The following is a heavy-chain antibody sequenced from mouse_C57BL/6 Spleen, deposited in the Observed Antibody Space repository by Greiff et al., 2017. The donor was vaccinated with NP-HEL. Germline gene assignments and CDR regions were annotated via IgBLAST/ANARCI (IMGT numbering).Heavy chain of an antibody. Sequence: QVQLKQPGAELVKPGASVKMSCKASGYTFTSYWITWVKQRPGQGLEWIGDNYPGSGSTNYNEKFKSKATLTVDTSSSTAYMQLSSLTSEDSAVYYCARGLGDPLDYWGQGTTLTVSS. CDR2: NYPGSGST. V-gene: IGHV1-55*01. CDR3: ARGLGDPLDY. J-gene: IGHJ2*01. CDR1: GYTFTSYW. D-gene: IGHD4-1*01.